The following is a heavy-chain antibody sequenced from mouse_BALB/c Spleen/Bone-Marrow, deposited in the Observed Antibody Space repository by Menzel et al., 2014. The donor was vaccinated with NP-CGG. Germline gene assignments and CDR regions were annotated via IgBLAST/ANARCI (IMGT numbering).Heavy chain of an antibody. CDR3: ARRTTTVVATDY. Sequence: QQSGAELVKPGASVKLSCKASGYTFTSYWMHWVKQRPGQGLEWIGEINPSNGRTNYNEKFKSKATLTVGKSSSTAYMQLSSLTSGDSAVYYCARRTTTVVATDYWGQGTTLTVSS. V-gene: IGHV1S81*02. J-gene: IGHJ2*01. CDR2: INPSNGRT. D-gene: IGHD1-1*01. CDR1: GYTFTSYW.